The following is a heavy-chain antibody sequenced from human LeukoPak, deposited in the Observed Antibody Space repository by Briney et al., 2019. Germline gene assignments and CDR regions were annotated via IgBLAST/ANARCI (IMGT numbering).Heavy chain of an antibody. CDR1: GFTFSSYA. D-gene: IGHD2-15*01. V-gene: IGHV3-23*01. CDR2: ISGSGGST. J-gene: IGHJ1*01. CDR3: AKEHRYCSGGSCYH. Sequence: GGSLRLSCAASGFTFSSYAMSWVRQAPGKGLEWVSAISGSGGSTYYADSVKGRFTISRDNSKNTLYLQMNSLRAEDTAVYYRAKEHRYCSGGSCYHWGQGTLVTVSS.